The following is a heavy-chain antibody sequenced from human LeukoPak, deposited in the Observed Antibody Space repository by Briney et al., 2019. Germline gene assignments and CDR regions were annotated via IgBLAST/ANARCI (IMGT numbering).Heavy chain of an antibody. CDR1: GSTFSRNG. CDR3: ARDSGYSSSWYDAFDI. Sequence: GGSLRLSCAASGSTFSRNGMTWVRQAPGKGLEWVSYISSSGSTIYYADSVKGRFTISRDNAKNSLYLQMNSLRAEDTALYYCARDSGYSSSWYDAFDIWGQGTTVTVSS. CDR2: ISSSGSTI. D-gene: IGHD6-13*01. J-gene: IGHJ3*02. V-gene: IGHV3-48*04.